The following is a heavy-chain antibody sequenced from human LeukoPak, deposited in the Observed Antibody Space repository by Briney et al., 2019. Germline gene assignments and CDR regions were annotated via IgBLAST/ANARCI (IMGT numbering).Heavy chain of an antibody. CDR1: GFTFSTYW. CDR3: ARGGLEPVDY. J-gene: IGHJ4*02. CDR2: INTDGSST. Sequence: PGGSLRLSCAASGFTFSTYWMHWVRQAPGKGLVWVSRINTDGSSTSYADSVKGRFTISRDNAKNTLYLQTNSLRADDTAVYYCARGGLEPVDYWGQGTLVTVSS. V-gene: IGHV3-74*01. D-gene: IGHD1-1*01.